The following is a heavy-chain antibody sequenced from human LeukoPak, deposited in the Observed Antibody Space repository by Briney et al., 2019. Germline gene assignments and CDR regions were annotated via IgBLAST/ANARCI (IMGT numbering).Heavy chain of an antibody. D-gene: IGHD1-14*01. V-gene: IGHV3-53*01. CDR1: GFTFITND. CDR3: ARGVEPLAANTLAY. J-gene: IGHJ4*02. Sequence: GGSLRLSCAASGFTFITNDMTWVRQAPGKGLEWVSVLYSDGNTKYADSVQGRFTISRDNSKNTLYLEMNSLRPDDTAVYYCARGVEPLAANTLAYWGQGTLVTVSS. CDR2: LYSDGNT.